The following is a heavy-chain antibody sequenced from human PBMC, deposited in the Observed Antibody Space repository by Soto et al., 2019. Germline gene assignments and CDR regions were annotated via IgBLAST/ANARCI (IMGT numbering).Heavy chain of an antibody. CDR1: AYTFTSYG. J-gene: IGHJ6*02. D-gene: IGHD3-3*01. Sequence: XSVKVCCKASAYTFTSYGISWVRQAPGQGLEWMGWISAYNGNTNYAQKLQGRVTMTTGTSTSTAYMELRSLRSDYTAVYYFARVGVDFWSGYHKGDYYYGMDVWGQGTTVTVAS. CDR3: ARVGVDFWSGYHKGDYYYGMDV. CDR2: ISAYNGNT. V-gene: IGHV1-18*01.